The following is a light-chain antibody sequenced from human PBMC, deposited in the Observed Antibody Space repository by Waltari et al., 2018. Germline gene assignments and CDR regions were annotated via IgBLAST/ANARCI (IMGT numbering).Light chain of an antibody. CDR3: QLWESAGGHPV. CDR2: DNI. V-gene: IGLV3-21*03. J-gene: IGLJ2*01. Sequence: SYVLTQPPSLSVAPGRTATFTCGGADIETNVVNWYQKGPGQAPVLVLYDNIDRPSGIPDRFSGSNARNTATLTITSVEVGDEADYYCQLWESAGGHPVFGGGTTLTVL. CDR1: DIETNV.